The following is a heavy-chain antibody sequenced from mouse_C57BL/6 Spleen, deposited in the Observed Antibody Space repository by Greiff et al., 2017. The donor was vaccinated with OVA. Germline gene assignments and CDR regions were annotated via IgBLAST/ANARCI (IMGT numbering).Heavy chain of an antibody. CDR1: GYAFTNYL. CDR3: ARNHYYGSSLDY. CDR2: INPGSGGT. D-gene: IGHD1-1*01. V-gene: IGHV1-54*01. J-gene: IGHJ2*01. Sequence: VQRVESGAELVRPGTSVKVSCKASGYAFTNYLIEWVKQRPGQGLEWIGVINPGSGGTNYNEKFKGKATLTADKSSSTAYMQLSSLTSEDSAVYFCARNHYYGSSLDYWGQGTTLTVSS.